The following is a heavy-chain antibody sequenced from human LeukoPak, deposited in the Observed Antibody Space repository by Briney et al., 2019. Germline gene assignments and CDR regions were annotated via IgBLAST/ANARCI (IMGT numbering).Heavy chain of an antibody. CDR3: ARDWGSDSWSGYAS. V-gene: IGHV3-7*01. D-gene: IGHD3-3*01. J-gene: IGHJ4*02. Sequence: GGSLRLSCAGSEFIFRSFWMSWVRQAPGKGLEWVANIKEDGSETYYVDSVKGRFTISRDNAENSLYLQMNSLRVEDTAVYYCARDWGSDSWSGYASWGQGTRVTVSS. CDR1: EFIFRSFW. CDR2: IKEDGSET.